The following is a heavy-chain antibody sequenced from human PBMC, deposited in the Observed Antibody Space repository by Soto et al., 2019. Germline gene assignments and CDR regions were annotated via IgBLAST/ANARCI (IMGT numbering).Heavy chain of an antibody. J-gene: IGHJ6*02. CDR1: GFTFSSYG. Sequence: QVQLVESGGGVVQPGRSLRLSCAASGFTFSSYGMHWARQAPGKGLEWVAVISYDGSNKYYADSVKGRFTISRDNSKNSLYLQLNSLRAEDTAVYYWAKDGIVVDIMGPNYYYYYGMDVWGQWTTVSVSS. V-gene: IGHV3-30*18. CDR2: ISYDGSNK. D-gene: IGHD6-19*01. CDR3: AKDGIVVDIMGPNYYYYYGMDV.